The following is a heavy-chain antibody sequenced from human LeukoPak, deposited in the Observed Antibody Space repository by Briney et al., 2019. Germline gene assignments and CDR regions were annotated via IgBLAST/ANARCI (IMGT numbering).Heavy chain of an antibody. V-gene: IGHV3-21*06. J-gene: IGHJ4*02. D-gene: IGHD1-14*01. CDR1: GLTFSTSG. Sequence: SGGSLRLSCTASGLTFSTSGFNWVRQAPRKGLDWVASIGPTGSDSYQADSIKGRFTISRDNANNFLYLQMNSLRAEDTAVYYCATETNGRHYDYWGQGTLLTVSS. CDR3: ATETNGRHYDY. CDR2: IGPTGSDS.